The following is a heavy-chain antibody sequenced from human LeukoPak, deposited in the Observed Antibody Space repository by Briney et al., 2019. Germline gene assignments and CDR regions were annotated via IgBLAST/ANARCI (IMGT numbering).Heavy chain of an antibody. CDR2: INSDGSRT. Sequence: GGSLRLSCAASGFTFSSYWMHWVRQAPGKGLVWVSRINSDGSRTTYADSVKCRFTISRDNAKNTLHLQMNSLRAEDTAVYYCARDVQAGPGYWGQGTLVTVSS. CDR3: ARDVQAGPGY. V-gene: IGHV3-74*01. J-gene: IGHJ4*02. D-gene: IGHD6-19*01. CDR1: GFTFSSYW.